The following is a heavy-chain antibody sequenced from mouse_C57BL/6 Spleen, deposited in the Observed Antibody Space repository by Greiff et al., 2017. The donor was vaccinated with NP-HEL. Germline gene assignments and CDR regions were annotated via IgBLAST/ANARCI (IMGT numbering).Heavy chain of an antibody. Sequence: QVQLQQPGAELVMPGASVKLSCKASGYTFTSYWMHWVKQRPGQGLEWIGEIDPSDSYTNYNQKFKGKSTLTVDKSSSTAYMQLSSLTSEDSAVYYCARVDYGGFAYWGQGTLVTASA. V-gene: IGHV1-69*01. D-gene: IGHD2-4*01. CDR2: IDPSDSYT. CDR1: GYTFTSYW. J-gene: IGHJ3*01. CDR3: ARVDYGGFAY.